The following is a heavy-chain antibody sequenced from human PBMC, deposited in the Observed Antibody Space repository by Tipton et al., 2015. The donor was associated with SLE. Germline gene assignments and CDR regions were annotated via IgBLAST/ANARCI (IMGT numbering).Heavy chain of an antibody. D-gene: IGHD2-2*02. V-gene: IGHV3-30*01. CDR2: IGYDGTNR. CDR3: ARDGYTHTWYYLDS. J-gene: IGHJ4*02. Sequence: SLRLSCAASGFNFSTYALHWVRQAPGKGLEWVAVIGYDGTNRHYVDSVKGRFTISRDNSRNTLPLQMTSLRPEDTAVYFCARDGYTHTWYYLDSWGQGTLVTVSS. CDR1: GFNFSTYA.